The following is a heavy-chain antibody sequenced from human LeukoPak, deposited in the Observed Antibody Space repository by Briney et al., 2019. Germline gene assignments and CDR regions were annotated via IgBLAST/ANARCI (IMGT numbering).Heavy chain of an antibody. J-gene: IGHJ6*04. V-gene: IGHV3-11*04. D-gene: IGHD3-10*02. CDR1: GFIFENYY. CDR3: AELGITMIGGV. Sequence: GSLRLSCTASGFIFENYYMSWIRQAPGKGLEWVSYISSSGSTIYYADSVKGRFTISRDNAKNSLYLQMNSLRAEDTAVYYCAELGITMIGGVWGKGTTVTISS. CDR2: ISSSGSTI.